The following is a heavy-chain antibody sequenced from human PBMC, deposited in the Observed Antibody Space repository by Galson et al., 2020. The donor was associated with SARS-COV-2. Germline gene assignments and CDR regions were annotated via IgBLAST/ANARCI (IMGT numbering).Heavy chain of an antibody. CDR3: AREPENPGGYFDY. J-gene: IGHJ4*02. CDR1: GFTFSGYS. CDR2: ISSGSTTI. D-gene: IGHD3-16*01. Sequence: GESLKISCGASGFTFSGYSMNWVRQAPGKRLEWIAYISSGSTTIFYADSVKGRFTISRDNAKNSLYLQMNSLRDEDTAVYYCAREPENPGGYFDYWGPGTLVTVSS. V-gene: IGHV3-48*02.